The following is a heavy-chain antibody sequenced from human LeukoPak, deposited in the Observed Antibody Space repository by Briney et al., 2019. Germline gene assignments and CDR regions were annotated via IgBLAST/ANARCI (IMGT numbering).Heavy chain of an antibody. D-gene: IGHD5-18*01. CDR3: ARAPSGYSYFYYGMDV. CDR1: GFTFSSYD. V-gene: IGHV3-13*01. Sequence: GGSLRLSCAASGFTFSSYDMHWVRQATGKGLEWVSAIGTAGDTYYPGSVKGRLTISRENAKNSLYLQMNSLRAEDTAVYYCARAPSGYSYFYYGMDVWGQGTTVTVSS. CDR2: IGTAGDT. J-gene: IGHJ6*02.